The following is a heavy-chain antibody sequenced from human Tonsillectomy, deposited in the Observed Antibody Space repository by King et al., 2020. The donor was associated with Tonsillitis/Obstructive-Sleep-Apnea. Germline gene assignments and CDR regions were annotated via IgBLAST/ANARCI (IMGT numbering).Heavy chain of an antibody. Sequence: VQLQQWGARLLKPSETLSLTCAVYGGSFSGYSWTWIRPPPGKGLEWIGGVYHSGSTNYNPSLKSRVTISADTSKNQFSLKMSSVSAADTAVYYCARGAPGYWGQGTLVTVSS. J-gene: IGHJ4*02. CDR3: ARGAPGY. V-gene: IGHV4-34*01. CDR2: VYHSGST. CDR1: GGSFSGYS.